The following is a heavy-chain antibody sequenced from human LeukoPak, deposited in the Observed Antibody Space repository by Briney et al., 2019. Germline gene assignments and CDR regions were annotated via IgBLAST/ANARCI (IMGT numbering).Heavy chain of an antibody. D-gene: IGHD7-27*01. CDR2: INHSGST. CDR3: ARAGLTGIHNWFDP. Sequence: PSETLSLTCAVYGGSFSGYYWSWIRQPPGKGLEWIGEINHSGSTNYNPSLKSRVTISVDTSKNQFSPKLSSVTAADTAVYYCARAGLTGIHNWFDPWGQGTLVTVSS. CDR1: GGSFSGYY. J-gene: IGHJ5*02. V-gene: IGHV4-34*01.